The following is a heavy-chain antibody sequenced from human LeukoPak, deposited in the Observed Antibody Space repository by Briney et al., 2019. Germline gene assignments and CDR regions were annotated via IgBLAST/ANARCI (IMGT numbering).Heavy chain of an antibody. CDR3: ATSGVWSGYYKDSYFDY. V-gene: IGHV1-24*01. Sequence: ASVKVSCKVSGYTLTELSMHWVRQAPGKGLEWMGGFDPEDGETIYAQKFQGRVTMTEDTSTDTAYMELSSLRSEDTAVYYCATSGVWSGYYKDSYFDYWGQGTLVTVSS. D-gene: IGHD3-3*01. CDR2: FDPEDGET. CDR1: GYTLTELS. J-gene: IGHJ4*02.